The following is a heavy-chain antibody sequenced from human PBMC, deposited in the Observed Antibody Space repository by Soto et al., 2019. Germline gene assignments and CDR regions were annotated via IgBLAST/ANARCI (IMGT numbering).Heavy chain of an antibody. CDR3: AKATGTRSEGFDI. CDR2: ILVDGRT. Sequence: GGSLRLSCAASGFICSSYDMSWVRQAPGKGLEWVSTILVDGRTFYVDSVKGRFTISRDSSKKLVYLQLNSRTAVHTDLYYCAKATGTRSEGFDIFGQGTTLTV. CDR1: GFICSSYD. D-gene: IGHD1-7*01. J-gene: IGHJ3*02. V-gene: IGHV3-23*01.